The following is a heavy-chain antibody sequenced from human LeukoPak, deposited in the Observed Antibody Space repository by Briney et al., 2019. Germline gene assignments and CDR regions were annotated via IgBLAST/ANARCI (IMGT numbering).Heavy chain of an antibody. CDR2: ISWNSGSI. D-gene: IGHD6-13*01. J-gene: IGHJ5*02. V-gene: IGHV3-9*01. CDR3: AYQQLGDWFDP. Sequence: PGGSLRLSCAASGFTFDDYAMHWVRHTPGKGLEWVSGISWNSGSIGYADSVKGRFTISRDNAKNSLYLQMNSLRAEDTALYYCAYQQLGDWFDPWGQGTLVTVSS. CDR1: GFTFDDYA.